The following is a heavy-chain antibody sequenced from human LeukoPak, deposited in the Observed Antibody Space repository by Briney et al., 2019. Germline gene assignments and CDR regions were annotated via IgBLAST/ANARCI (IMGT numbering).Heavy chain of an antibody. CDR2: VYSGGNT. CDR3: AREPPGGGFDY. Sequence: GESLRLSCAASGFTFSSYAMRWVRQAPGKGLEWVSVVYSGGNTYYADSVKGRFTISRDNSKNTLYLQMNSLRAEDTAVYYCAREPPGGGFDYWGQGTLVTVSS. CDR1: GFTFSSYA. J-gene: IGHJ4*02. D-gene: IGHD3-16*01. V-gene: IGHV3-66*01.